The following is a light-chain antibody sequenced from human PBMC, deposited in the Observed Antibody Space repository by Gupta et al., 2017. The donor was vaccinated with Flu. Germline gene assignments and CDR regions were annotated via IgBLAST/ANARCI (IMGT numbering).Light chain of an antibody. CDR1: QSVSGNY. CDR2: GVS. V-gene: IGKV3-20*01. Sequence: DIVLTQSPGTLSLSPGERVTLSCRASQSVSGNYLAWYKQKSGQAPRLLIYGVSSRATGIPDRFSGSGCGTDLTLTISRREQEDFAVYYCQQTDGSPPFTFGPGTKLEIK. J-gene: IGKJ2*01. CDR3: QQTDGSPPFT.